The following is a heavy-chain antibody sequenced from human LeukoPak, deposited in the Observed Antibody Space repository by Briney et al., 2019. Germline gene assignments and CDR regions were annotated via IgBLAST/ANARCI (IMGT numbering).Heavy chain of an antibody. CDR2: IIPIFGTA. CDR3: ARDLSQLLLSY. Sequence: SVKVSCTASGYTFTSYAMHWVRQAPGQRLEWMGGIIPIFGTANYAQKFQGRVTITADESTSTAYMELSSLRSEDTAVYYCARDLSQLLLSYWGQGTLVTVSS. J-gene: IGHJ4*02. CDR1: GYTFTSYA. V-gene: IGHV1-69*13. D-gene: IGHD2-2*01.